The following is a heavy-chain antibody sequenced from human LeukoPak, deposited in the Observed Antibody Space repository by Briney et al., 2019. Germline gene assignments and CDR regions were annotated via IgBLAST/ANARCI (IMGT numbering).Heavy chain of an antibody. J-gene: IGHJ4*02. CDR2: IYRDGSS. D-gene: IGHD3-9*01. CDR3: ARSFYDILIGYYQYFDY. CDR1: GFTFSSYA. Sequence: GGSLRLSCAASGFTFSSYAMNWVRQAPGEGLEWVSVIYRDGSSYYAESVKGRFTISRDNSKNTLYIQMNSLRAEDAAVYYCARSFYDILIGYYQYFDYWGQGTLVTVSS. V-gene: IGHV3-66*01.